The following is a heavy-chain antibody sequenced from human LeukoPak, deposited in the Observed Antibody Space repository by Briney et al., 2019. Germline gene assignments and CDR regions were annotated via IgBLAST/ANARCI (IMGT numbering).Heavy chain of an antibody. D-gene: IGHD5-12*01. Sequence: GGSLRLSCAASGFTVSSNYMSWVRQAPGKGLEWVANIKQDGSEKYYVDSVKGRFTISRDNAKNSLYLQMNSLRAEDTAVYYCARLKRATADYWGQGTLVTVSS. V-gene: IGHV3-7*01. CDR3: ARLKRATADY. CDR1: GFTVSSNY. J-gene: IGHJ4*02. CDR2: IKQDGSEK.